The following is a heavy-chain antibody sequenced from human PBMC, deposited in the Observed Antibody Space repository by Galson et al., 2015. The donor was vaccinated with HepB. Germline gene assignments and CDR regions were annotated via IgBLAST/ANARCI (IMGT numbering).Heavy chain of an antibody. CDR3: AKVFPEKTDGWYRQALYYFDS. J-gene: IGHJ4*02. D-gene: IGHD6-19*01. CDR1: GFTFSYYA. CDR2: TTPSGDNT. Sequence: SLRLSCAASGFTFSYYAMAWVRQAPGKGLEWISATTPSGDNTYSAASMKGRFLISRDNSQNTLFLQMNSLRADDTAIYFCAKVFPEKTDGWYRQALYYFDSWGQGTRVTVSS. V-gene: IGHV3-23*01.